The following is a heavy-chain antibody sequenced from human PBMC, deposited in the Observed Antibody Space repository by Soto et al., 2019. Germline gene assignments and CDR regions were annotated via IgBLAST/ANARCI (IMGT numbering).Heavy chain of an antibody. CDR2: ISYDGSNK. J-gene: IGHJ6*02. CDR1: GFTFSSYA. Sequence: QVQLVESGGGVVQPGRSLRLSCAASGFTFSSYAMHWVRQAPGKGLEWVAVISYDGSNKYYADSEKGRFTISRDNSKNRRGVEMNSLRADNTAVYYCARGTLTYYYYYGMAVWGQGTTVTVFS. CDR3: ARGTLTYYYYYGMAV. D-gene: IGHD3-16*01. V-gene: IGHV3-30-3*01.